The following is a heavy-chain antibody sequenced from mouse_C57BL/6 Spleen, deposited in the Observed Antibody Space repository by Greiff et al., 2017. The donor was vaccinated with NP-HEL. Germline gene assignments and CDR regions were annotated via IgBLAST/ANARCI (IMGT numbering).Heavy chain of an antibody. J-gene: IGHJ1*03. CDR2: INYDGSST. CDR1: GFTFSDYY. Sequence: EVKVVESEGGLVQPGSSMKLSCTASGFTFSDYYMAWVRQVPEKGLEWVANINYDGSSTYYLDSLKSRFIISRDNAKNILYLQMSSLKSEDTATYYCARDRDYYGSSSWYFDVWGTGTTVTVSS. D-gene: IGHD1-1*01. CDR3: ARDRDYYGSSSWYFDV. V-gene: IGHV5-16*01.